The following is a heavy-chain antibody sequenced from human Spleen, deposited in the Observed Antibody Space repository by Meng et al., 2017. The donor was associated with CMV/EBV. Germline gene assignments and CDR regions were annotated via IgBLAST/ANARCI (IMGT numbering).Heavy chain of an antibody. V-gene: IGHV3-7*01. CDR2: IKKDGSEK. Sequence: GGSLRLSCAASGFTFSNYWMSWVRQVPGKGLEWVANIKKDGSEKYYVDSVKGRFTISKDNAKNSLYLQMNSLRAEDTAVYYCASFRGTIFGVVTDDYWGQGTLVTVSS. D-gene: IGHD3-3*01. CDR3: ASFRGTIFGVVTDDY. CDR1: GFTFSNYW. J-gene: IGHJ4*02.